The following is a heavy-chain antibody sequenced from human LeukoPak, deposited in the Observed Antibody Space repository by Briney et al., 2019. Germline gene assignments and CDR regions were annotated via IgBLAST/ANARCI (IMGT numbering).Heavy chain of an antibody. J-gene: IGHJ6*02. CDR3: AKDTGGNGAYFYAMDV. CDR1: GFAFHNYA. Sequence: GRSLRLSCVGSGFAFHNYAMHWVRRPPGKGLEWVSAINWNSDTKAYADSVKGRFTISRDRARNSLYLQMDSLRPEDMALYYCAKDTGGNGAYFYAMDVWGQGTSVTVSS. D-gene: IGHD4-23*01. V-gene: IGHV3-9*03. CDR2: INWNSDTK.